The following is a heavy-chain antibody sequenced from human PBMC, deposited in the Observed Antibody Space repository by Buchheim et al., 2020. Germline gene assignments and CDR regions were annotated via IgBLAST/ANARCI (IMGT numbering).Heavy chain of an antibody. D-gene: IGHD3-9*01. J-gene: IGHJ2*01. V-gene: IGHV3-30*18. Sequence: QVQLVESGGGVVQPGRSLRLSCAASEFTFSSYGMHWVRQAPGKGLEWVAVISYDGSNKYYADSVKGRFTISRDNSKNTLYLQMNSLRAEDTAVYYCAKEGYYDILTGQNYWYFDLWGRGTL. CDR1: EFTFSSYG. CDR3: AKEGYYDILTGQNYWYFDL. CDR2: ISYDGSNK.